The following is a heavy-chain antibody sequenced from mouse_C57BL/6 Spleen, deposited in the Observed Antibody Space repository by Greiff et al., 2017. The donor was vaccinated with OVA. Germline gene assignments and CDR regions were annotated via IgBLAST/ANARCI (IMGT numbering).Heavy chain of an antibody. J-gene: IGHJ4*01. CDR1: GFSLTSYG. D-gene: IGHD2-4*01. CDR2: IWRGGST. V-gene: IGHV2-5*01. Sequence: VQLKESGPGLVQPSQSLSIPCTVSGFSLTSYGVHWVRQSPGKGLEWLGVIWRGGSTDYNAAFMSRLSITKDNSKSQVFFKMNSLQADDTAIYYCAKNYDYDGGVYYAMDYWGQGTSVTVSS. CDR3: AKNYDYDGGVYYAMDY.